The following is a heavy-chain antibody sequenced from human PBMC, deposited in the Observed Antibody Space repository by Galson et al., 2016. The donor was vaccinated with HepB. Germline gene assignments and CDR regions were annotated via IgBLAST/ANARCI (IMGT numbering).Heavy chain of an antibody. CDR3: ARGLIRTKGLGVLLY. CDR1: GYTFTSYY. D-gene: IGHD3-10*01. V-gene: IGHV1-46*01. CDR2: INPSGGST. J-gene: IGHJ4*02. Sequence: SVKVSCKASGYTFTSYYMHWVRQAPGQGLEWMGIINPSGGSTSYAQKFQGRVTMTRDTSTSTVYMELSSLRSEDTAVYYCARGLIRTKGLGVLLYWGQGTLVTVSS.